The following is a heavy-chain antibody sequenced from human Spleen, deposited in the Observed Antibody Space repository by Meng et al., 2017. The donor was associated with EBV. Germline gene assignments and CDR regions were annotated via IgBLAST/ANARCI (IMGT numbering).Heavy chain of an antibody. CDR3: AKEGGLYFGEYTHDH. CDR1: GFTFSDYY. J-gene: IGHJ4*02. D-gene: IGHD3-10*01. Sequence: VQVVESGGGLVKPGGSLRLTCVASGFTFSDYYMIWIRQAPGKGLEWVSYISSSGSPIYYSDSVKGRFTISRDNAKNTLYLQMNSLRVEDTAVYYCAKEGGLYFGEYTHDHWGQGTLVTVSS. CDR2: ISSSGSPI. V-gene: IGHV3-11*01.